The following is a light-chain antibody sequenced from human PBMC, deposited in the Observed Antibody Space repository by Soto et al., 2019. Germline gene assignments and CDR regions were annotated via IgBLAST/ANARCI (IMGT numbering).Light chain of an antibody. CDR1: SSDVGGYNY. CDR2: EVS. V-gene: IGLV2-14*01. Sequence: QSVLTQPASVSGSPGQSLTISCTETSSDVGGYNYVSWYQQHPGKAPKLMIYEVSNRPSGVSNRFSGSKSGNTASLTISGLQAEDEADYYCSSYTSSSTYVFGTGTKVTVL. CDR3: SSYTSSSTYV. J-gene: IGLJ1*01.